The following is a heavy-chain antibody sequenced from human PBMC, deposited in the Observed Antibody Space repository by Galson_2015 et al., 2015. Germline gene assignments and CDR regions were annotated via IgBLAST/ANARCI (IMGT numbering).Heavy chain of an antibody. Sequence: SVKVSCKASGYTFTSYYMHWVRQAPGQGLEWMGIINPSGGSTSYAQKFQGRVTMTRDTSTSTVYMELSSLRSEDTAVYYCARGGRGIAVAGTPQWDWFDPWGQGTLVTVSS. D-gene: IGHD6-19*01. V-gene: IGHV1-46*01. CDR1: GYTFTSYY. J-gene: IGHJ5*02. CDR2: INPSGGST. CDR3: ARGGRGIAVAGTPQWDWFDP.